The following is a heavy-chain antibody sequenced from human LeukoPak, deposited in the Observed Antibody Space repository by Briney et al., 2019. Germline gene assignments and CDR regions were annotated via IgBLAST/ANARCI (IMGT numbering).Heavy chain of an antibody. Sequence: SETLSLTCTVSGGSISNYYWSWIRQPPGKGLEWIGYIYYSGSTNYNPSLKSRVTISVDTSKNQFSLKLSSVTAADTAVYYCARDSTKVRNWFDPWGQGTLVTVSS. V-gene: IGHV4-59*12. D-gene: IGHD5/OR15-5a*01. CDR1: GGSISNYY. J-gene: IGHJ5*02. CDR2: IYYSGST. CDR3: ARDSTKVRNWFDP.